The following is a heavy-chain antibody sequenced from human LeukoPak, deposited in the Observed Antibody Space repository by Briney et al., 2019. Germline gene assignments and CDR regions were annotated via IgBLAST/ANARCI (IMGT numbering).Heavy chain of an antibody. J-gene: IGHJ4*02. Sequence: SETLSLTCTVSGGSISSYYWSWIRQPPGKGLEWIGYIYYSGSTNYNPSLKSRVTISVDTSKNQFSLKLSSVTAADTAVYYCARVGRSSSSWYTEWHPLDYWGQGTLVTVSS. V-gene: IGHV4-59*01. CDR3: ARVGRSSSSWYTEWHPLDY. D-gene: IGHD6-13*01. CDR2: IYYSGST. CDR1: GGSISSYY.